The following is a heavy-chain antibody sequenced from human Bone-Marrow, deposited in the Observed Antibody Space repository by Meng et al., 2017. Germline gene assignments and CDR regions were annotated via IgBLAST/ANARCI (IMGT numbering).Heavy chain of an antibody. Sequence: SETLSLTCAVYGGSFSGYYWSWIRQPPGKGLEWVGEINHSGSTNYNPSLKSRVTITVDTSKNQFSLKLSSVTAADTAAYYCASHSTIFGVIISSRGWFDPWGQGTLVTVSS. CDR1: GGSFSGYY. D-gene: IGHD3-3*01. CDR2: INHSGST. V-gene: IGHV4-34*01. J-gene: IGHJ5*02. CDR3: ASHSTIFGVIISSRGWFDP.